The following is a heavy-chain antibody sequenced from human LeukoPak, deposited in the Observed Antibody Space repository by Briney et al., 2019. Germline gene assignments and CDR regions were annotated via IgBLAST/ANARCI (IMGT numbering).Heavy chain of an antibody. J-gene: IGHJ4*02. CDR2: ISGSGGST. CDR3: AKASTGGYSYGRFDY. CDR1: GFTFSSYA. D-gene: IGHD5-18*01. V-gene: IGHV3-23*01. Sequence: GGSLRLSCAASGFTFSSYAMSWVRQAPGKGLEWVSAISGSGGSTYYADSVKGRFTISRDNAKDSLYLQMNSLRGEDTALYYCAKASTGGYSYGRFDYWGLGTLVTVSS.